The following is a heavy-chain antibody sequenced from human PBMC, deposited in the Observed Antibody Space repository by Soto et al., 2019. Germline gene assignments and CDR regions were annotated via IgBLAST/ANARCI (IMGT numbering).Heavy chain of an antibody. Sequence: EVQLVESGGGLVQPGGSLRLSCAASGFTFRDHRMHWVRQAPGKGLVWVSRINSDGSTTTYADSVKGRFTISRDNAKSTLYLQLNSLRAEDTALYYCARGYSSGPDYWGQGTLVTVSS. CDR1: GFTFRDHR. CDR2: INSDGSTT. CDR3: ARGYSSGPDY. J-gene: IGHJ4*02. D-gene: IGHD6-19*01. V-gene: IGHV3-74*01.